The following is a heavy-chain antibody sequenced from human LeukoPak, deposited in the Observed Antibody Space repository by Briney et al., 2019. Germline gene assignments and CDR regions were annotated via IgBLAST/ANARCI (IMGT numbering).Heavy chain of an antibody. J-gene: IGHJ6*03. CDR1: GYTFTSYG. Sequence: ASVKVSCKASGYTFTSYGISWVRQAPGQGLEWMGWISAYNGNTNYAQKLQGRVTMTTDTSTSTAYMELRSLRSDDTAVYYCARVRYYYDSSGYCADYMDVWGKGTTVTISS. CDR2: ISAYNGNT. D-gene: IGHD3-22*01. CDR3: ARVRYYYDSSGYCADYMDV. V-gene: IGHV1-18*01.